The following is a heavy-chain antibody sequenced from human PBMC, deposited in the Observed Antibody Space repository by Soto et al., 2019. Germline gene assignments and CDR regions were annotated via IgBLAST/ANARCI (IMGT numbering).Heavy chain of an antibody. J-gene: IGHJ4*02. D-gene: IGHD5-12*01. Sequence: EVQLVESGGGLVQPGGSRRLSCAASGFTFSSYAMHWVRQAPGKGLEYVSTISSNGGSTDYANAVKGRCTISRDNSKNTLYLQRGSLRAEDMAVYYCARGSNGYHVDYWGQGTLVTVSS. CDR1: GFTFSSYA. CDR2: ISSNGGST. V-gene: IGHV3-64*01. CDR3: ARGSNGYHVDY.